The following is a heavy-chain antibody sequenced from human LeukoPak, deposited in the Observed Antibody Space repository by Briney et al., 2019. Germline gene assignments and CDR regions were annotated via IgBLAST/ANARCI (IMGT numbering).Heavy chain of an antibody. CDR3: ARDRAGYFYAMDV. J-gene: IGHJ6*02. V-gene: IGHV3-9*01. D-gene: IGHD6-13*01. Sequence: PGGSLRLSCAASGFTFGDYAMHWVRQAPGKGLEWGSGINWKSNNIGYADSVKGRFTISRDNAKNSLYLQMNSLRTEDTALYYCARDRAGYFYAMDVWGQGTSVTVSS. CDR2: INWKSNNI. CDR1: GFTFGDYA.